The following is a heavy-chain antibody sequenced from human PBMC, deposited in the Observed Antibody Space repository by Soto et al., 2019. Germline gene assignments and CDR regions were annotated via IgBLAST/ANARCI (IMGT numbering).Heavy chain of an antibody. Sequence: SETLSLTCTVSSAPVSSTTYTWGWIRQPPGKGLEWVASVYYGGRSYYNPTLNSRVTISVDTSKNQFSLKLSSVTAADTAVYYCARGDVGGYYSNWFDPWGQGTLVTVSS. CDR3: ARGDVGGYYSNWFDP. CDR1: SAPVSSTTYT. V-gene: IGHV4-39*07. J-gene: IGHJ5*02. CDR2: VYYGGRS. D-gene: IGHD3-3*01.